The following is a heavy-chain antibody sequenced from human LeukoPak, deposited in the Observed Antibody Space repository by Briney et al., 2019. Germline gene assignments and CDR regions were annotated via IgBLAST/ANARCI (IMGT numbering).Heavy chain of an antibody. V-gene: IGHV1-46*01. J-gene: IGHJ1*01. CDR2: INPSGGST. CDR1: GGTFSSYA. Sequence: ASVKVSCKASGGTFSSYAISWVRRAPGQGLEWMGIINPSGGSTSYAQKFQGRVTMTRDTSTSTVYMELSSLRSEDTAVYYCARMSETYYGSGSYSKYFQHWGQGTLVTVSS. CDR3: ARMSETYYGSGSYSKYFQH. D-gene: IGHD3-10*01.